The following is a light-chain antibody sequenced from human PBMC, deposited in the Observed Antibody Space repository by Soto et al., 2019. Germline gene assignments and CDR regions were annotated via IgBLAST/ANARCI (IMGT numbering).Light chain of an antibody. CDR3: CSYAASYTLV. J-gene: IGLJ2*01. CDR2: DVT. Sequence: QSVLAQPRSVSGSPGQSVTISCSGTSSDVGGYNSVSWYQQFPGKAPKLMIYDVTKRPSGVPGRFSGSKSGNTASLTISGLQAEDEADYYCCSYAASYTLVFGGGTKVTVL. V-gene: IGLV2-11*01. CDR1: SSDVGGYNS.